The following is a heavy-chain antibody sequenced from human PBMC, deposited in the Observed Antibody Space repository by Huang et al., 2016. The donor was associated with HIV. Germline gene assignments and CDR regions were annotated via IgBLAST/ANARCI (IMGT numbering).Heavy chain of an antibody. CDR1: GGSISSSTYY. V-gene: IGHV4-39*01. CDR2: IHYRGST. Sequence: QLQLQESGPGLVKPSETLSLTCNVSGGSISSSTYYWGWIRQPPGKGLEWIGSIHYRGSTYYKRALKRRVTISVDTAKNQVSLKVSSVTAADTAVYYCARATDYYDSSGYPYWYFDLWGRGTLVTVSS. D-gene: IGHD3-22*01. CDR3: ARATDYYDSSGYPYWYFDL. J-gene: IGHJ2*01.